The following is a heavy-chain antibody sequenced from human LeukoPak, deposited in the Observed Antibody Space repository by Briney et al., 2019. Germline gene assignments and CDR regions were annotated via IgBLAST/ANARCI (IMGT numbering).Heavy chain of an antibody. CDR2: ISGSGAST. J-gene: IGHJ4*02. D-gene: IGHD1-26*01. Sequence: GGSLRLSCLTSGFTFSTNAMSWVRQAPGRGLEWISGISGSGASTYYADSVTGRFTISRDNSRNTLYLQMNSLRGDDTAVYYCAKDRLVGAIDWGQGTLVTVSS. CDR3: AKDRLVGAID. CDR1: GFTFSTNA. V-gene: IGHV3-23*01.